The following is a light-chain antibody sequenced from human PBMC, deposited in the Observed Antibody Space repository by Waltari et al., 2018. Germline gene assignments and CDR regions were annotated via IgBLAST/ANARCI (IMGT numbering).Light chain of an antibody. J-gene: IGLJ3*02. Sequence: QSALTQPRSVSGSPGQSVTISCTGTSSDIGGFDYVTWYQQHPGKAPKVVIYDVTKRPSGVPDRFSGSKSGNTASLTISGLQAGDEADYHCCSYAGSFTWVFGGGTMLTVL. CDR3: CSYAGSFTWV. CDR1: SSDIGGFDY. CDR2: DVT. V-gene: IGLV2-11*01.